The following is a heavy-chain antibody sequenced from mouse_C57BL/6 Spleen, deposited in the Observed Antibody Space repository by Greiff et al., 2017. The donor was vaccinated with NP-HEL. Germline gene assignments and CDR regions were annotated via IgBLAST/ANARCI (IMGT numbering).Heavy chain of an antibody. CDR3: IISGTGYWYVDV. J-gene: IGHJ1*03. CDR2: IYPGNSDT. CDR1: GYTFTSYW. V-gene: IGHV1-5*01. Sequence: EVKLVESGTVLARPGASVKMSCKTSGYTFTSYWMHWVKQRPGQGLEWIGAIYPGNSDTSYNQKFKGKAKLTAVTSASTAYMELSSLTNEDSAVYYCIISGTGYWYVDVWGTGTTVTVSS. D-gene: IGHD4-1*01.